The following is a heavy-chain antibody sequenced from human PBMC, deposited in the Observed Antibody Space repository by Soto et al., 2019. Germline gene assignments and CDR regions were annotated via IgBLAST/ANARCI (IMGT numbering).Heavy chain of an antibody. CDR1: GFTFTYYA. Sequence: GGSLRLSCTASGFTFTYYAFSWVRQAPGKGLEWVSAISANGQGIYYADSVRGRFTISRDNSNNTLSLQMHILRVEDTAVYFCAKGGYYSLFDIWGQGTMVTVSS. J-gene: IGHJ3*02. D-gene: IGHD3-16*01. CDR3: AKGGYYSLFDI. V-gene: IGHV3-23*01. CDR2: ISANGQGI.